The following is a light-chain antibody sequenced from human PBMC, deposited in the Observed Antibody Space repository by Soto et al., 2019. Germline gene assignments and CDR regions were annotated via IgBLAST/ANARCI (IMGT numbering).Light chain of an antibody. V-gene: IGLV1-40*01. Sequence: QSVLTQPPSVYGAPGQRVTISCTGSSSNIGAGYDVHWYQQLPGTAPKLLIYGNSNRPSGVPDRFSGSKSGTSASLAITGLQAEDEADYYCQSYDISLSGWVFGGGTKLTVL. J-gene: IGLJ3*02. CDR2: GNS. CDR1: SSNIGAGYD. CDR3: QSYDISLSGWV.